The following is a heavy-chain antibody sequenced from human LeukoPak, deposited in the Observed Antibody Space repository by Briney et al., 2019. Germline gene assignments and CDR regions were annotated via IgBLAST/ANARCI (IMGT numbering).Heavy chain of an antibody. V-gene: IGHV3-23*01. CDR2: ISGSGAST. J-gene: IGHJ4*02. CDR3: AKDPNSSGWYEGVFDY. CDR1: GGTFSSYA. D-gene: IGHD6-19*01. Sequence: GASVKVSCKASGGTFSSYAISWVRQAPGKGLEWVSAISGSGASTYYTDSVKGRFTISRDNSKNTLYLQMNSLRAEDTAVYYCAKDPNSSGWYEGVFDYWGQGTLVTVSS.